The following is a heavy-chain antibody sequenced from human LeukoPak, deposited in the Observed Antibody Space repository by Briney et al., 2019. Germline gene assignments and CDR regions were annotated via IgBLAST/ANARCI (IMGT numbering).Heavy chain of an antibody. J-gene: IGHJ6*02. Sequence: SVKVSCKASGGTFSSYAISWVRQASGQGLEWMGGIIPIFGTANYAQKFQGRVTITADEPTSTAYMELSSLRSEDTAVYYCARVFEYCSSTSCYSSYYYYYGMDVWGQGTTVTVSS. V-gene: IGHV1-69*13. CDR2: IIPIFGTA. CDR1: GGTFSSYA. CDR3: ARVFEYCSSTSCYSSYYYYYGMDV. D-gene: IGHD2-2*01.